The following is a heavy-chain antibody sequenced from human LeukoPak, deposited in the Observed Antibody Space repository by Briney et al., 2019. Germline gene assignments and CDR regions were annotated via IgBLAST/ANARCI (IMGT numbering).Heavy chain of an antibody. Sequence: TGGSLRLSCAASGFTFDDYAMHWVRQAPGKGLEWVSGISWNSGSIGYADSVKGRFTISRDNAKNSLYLQMNSLRAEDMALYYCAKDTVSVGYDAFDIWGQGTMVTVSS. CDR1: GFTFDDYA. CDR3: AKDTVSVGYDAFDI. V-gene: IGHV3-9*03. J-gene: IGHJ3*02. D-gene: IGHD1-1*01. CDR2: ISWNSGSI.